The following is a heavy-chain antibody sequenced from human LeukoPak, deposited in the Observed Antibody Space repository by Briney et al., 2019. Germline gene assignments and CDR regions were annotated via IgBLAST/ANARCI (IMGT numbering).Heavy chain of an antibody. CDR2: INPNSGGT. J-gene: IGHJ5*02. D-gene: IGHD3-3*01. CDR3: ARGQSSNYDFWSGYANWFDP. V-gene: IGHV1-2*04. CDR1: GYTFTSYH. Sequence: GASVKVSCKASGYTFTSYHMHWVRQAPGQGLEWMGWINPNSGGTNYAQKFQGWVTMTRDTSISTAYMELSRLRSDDTAVYYCARGQSSNYDFWSGYANWFDPWGQGTLVTVSS.